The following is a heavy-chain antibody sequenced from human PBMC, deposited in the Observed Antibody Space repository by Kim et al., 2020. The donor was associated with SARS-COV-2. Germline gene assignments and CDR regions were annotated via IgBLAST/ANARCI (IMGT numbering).Heavy chain of an antibody. J-gene: IGHJ4*02. V-gene: IGHV3-30*18. D-gene: IGHD6-19*01. CDR2: ISYDGSNK. CDR3: AKDRQVIAVAGNFDY. Sequence: GGSLRLSCAASGFTFSSYGMHGVRQAPGKGLEWVAVISYDGSNKYYADSVKGRFTISRDNSKNTLYLQMNSLRAEDTAVYYCAKDRQVIAVAGNFDYWGQGTLVTVSS. CDR1: GFTFSSYG.